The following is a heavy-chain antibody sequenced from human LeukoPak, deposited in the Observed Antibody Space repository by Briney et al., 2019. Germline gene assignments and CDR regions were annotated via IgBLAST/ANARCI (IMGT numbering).Heavy chain of an antibody. J-gene: IGHJ4*02. D-gene: IGHD3-9*01. Sequence: PGKSLRLSCEVSGFTFSKYGMHWVRQAPGKGLEWVSTIRYDGSTEYYADSVRGRFTISRDNSGNTLFLQMNSLRAEDTAVYYCAKAVDFDFPAAYWGQGTLVTVSS. CDR1: GFTFSKYG. CDR3: AKAVDFDFPAAY. V-gene: IGHV3-33*06. CDR2: IRYDGSTE.